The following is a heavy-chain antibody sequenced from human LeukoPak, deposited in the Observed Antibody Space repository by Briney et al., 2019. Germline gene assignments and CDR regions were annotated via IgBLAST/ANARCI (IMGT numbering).Heavy chain of an antibody. Sequence: GESLKISCKGSGYSFTSYWIGWVRQMPGKGLEWTGIIYPGDSDTRYSPSFQGQVTISADKSISTAYLQRSSLKASDTAMYYCARQVLEWETLWFDPWGQGTLVTVSS. CDR2: IYPGDSDT. CDR3: ARQVLEWETLWFDP. V-gene: IGHV5-51*01. CDR1: GYSFTSYW. J-gene: IGHJ5*02. D-gene: IGHD3-3*01.